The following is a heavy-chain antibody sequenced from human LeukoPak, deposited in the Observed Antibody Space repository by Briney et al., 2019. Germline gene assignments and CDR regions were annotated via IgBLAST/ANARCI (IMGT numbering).Heavy chain of an antibody. Sequence: SETLSLTCAVYGGSFSGYYWSWIRQPPGKGLEWIGEINHSASTNYNPSLKSRVTISVDTSKNQFSLKLSSVTAADTAVYYCARASTYYDFWSGYYTSGLFDYWGQGTLVTVSS. CDR1: GGSFSGYY. V-gene: IGHV4-34*01. CDR3: ARASTYYDFWSGYYTSGLFDY. CDR2: INHSAST. D-gene: IGHD3-3*01. J-gene: IGHJ4*02.